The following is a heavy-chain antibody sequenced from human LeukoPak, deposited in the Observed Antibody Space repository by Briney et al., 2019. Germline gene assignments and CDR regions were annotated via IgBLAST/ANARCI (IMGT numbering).Heavy chain of an antibody. Sequence: GGSLSLSCAASGFTFSTYGIHWVRQAPGKGLEWVAVISYDGSHIYYADSVKGRFTISRDNSKNTLYLQMISLRAEDTAVYYCARDPTFYYGSGSYWYFDSWGQGTLVTVSS. CDR3: ARDPTFYYGSGSYWYFDS. CDR1: GFTFSTYG. J-gene: IGHJ4*02. V-gene: IGHV3-30*03. CDR2: ISYDGSHI. D-gene: IGHD3-10*01.